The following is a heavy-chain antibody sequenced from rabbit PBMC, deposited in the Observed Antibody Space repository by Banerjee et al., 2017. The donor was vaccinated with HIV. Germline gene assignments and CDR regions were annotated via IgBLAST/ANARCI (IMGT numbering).Heavy chain of an antibody. Sequence: QLEESGGGLVQPGGSLKLSCKASGFTLSSYYMNWVRQAPGKGLEWIGYIDPVFGITYYANWVNGRFSISRENAQNMVFLQMTSLTAADTATYFCVRGASESGYYSLWGPGTLVTVS. CDR2: IDPVFGIT. J-gene: IGHJ4*01. CDR1: GFTLSSYY. CDR3: VRGASESGYYSL. V-gene: IGHV1S7*01. D-gene: IGHD1-1*01.